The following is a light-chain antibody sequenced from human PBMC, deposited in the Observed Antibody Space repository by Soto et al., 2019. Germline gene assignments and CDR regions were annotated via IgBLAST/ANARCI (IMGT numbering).Light chain of an antibody. Sequence: QSVLTQPPSVSGAPGQRVTISCTGSSSNIGTPYDVHWYQQLPGTAPKLLIYGNSNRPSGVPDRFSGSKSGTSASLVITGLQAEDEADYYCQSYDSSLSGYVIFGGGTKLTVL. CDR2: GNS. V-gene: IGLV1-40*01. CDR3: QSYDSSLSGYVI. CDR1: SSNIGTPYD. J-gene: IGLJ2*01.